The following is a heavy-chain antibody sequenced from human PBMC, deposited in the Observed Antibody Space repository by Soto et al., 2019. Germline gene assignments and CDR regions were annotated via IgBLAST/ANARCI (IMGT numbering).Heavy chain of an antibody. CDR1: GGSISSSNW. V-gene: IGHV4-4*02. CDR2: IYHSGST. J-gene: IGHJ4*02. CDR3: ESGIFWSGYYFDY. Sequence: SETLSLTCAVSGGSISSSNWWSWVRQPPGKGLEWIGEIYHSGSTNYNPSLKSRVTISVDKSKNQFSLKLSSVTAADTAVYYCESGIFWSGYYFDYWGQGTLVTVSS. D-gene: IGHD3-3*01.